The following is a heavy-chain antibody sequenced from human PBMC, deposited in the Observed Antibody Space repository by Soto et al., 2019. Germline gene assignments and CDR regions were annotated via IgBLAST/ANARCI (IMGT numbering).Heavy chain of an antibody. Sequence: GASVNVSCKASGYTFNSSGISWVRQAPGQGLEWMGWISAYNGNTNYAQKLQGRVTMTTGTSTSTAYMEMRSVRSDDTAVYYCARDYGIGGWGSLGDAFDIGCQGTMVTVSS. D-gene: IGHD3-9*01. CDR3: ARDYGIGGWGSLGDAFDI. J-gene: IGHJ3*02. CDR1: GYTFNSSG. CDR2: ISAYNGNT. V-gene: IGHV1-18*01.